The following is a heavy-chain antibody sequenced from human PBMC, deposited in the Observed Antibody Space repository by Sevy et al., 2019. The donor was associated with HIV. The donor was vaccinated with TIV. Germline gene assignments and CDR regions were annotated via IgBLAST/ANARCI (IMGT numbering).Heavy chain of an antibody. CDR3: ARDLGIVVVPANFDY. CDR2: ISAYNGNT. D-gene: IGHD2-2*03. J-gene: IGHJ4*02. CDR1: GYTFTSYG. V-gene: IGHV1-18*01. Sequence: ASVKVSCKASGYTFTSYGISWVRQAPGQGLEWMGWISAYNGNTNYAQKLQGRVTMTTDTSTGTAYMELRSLRSDDTAVYYCARDLGIVVVPANFDYWGQGTLVTVSS.